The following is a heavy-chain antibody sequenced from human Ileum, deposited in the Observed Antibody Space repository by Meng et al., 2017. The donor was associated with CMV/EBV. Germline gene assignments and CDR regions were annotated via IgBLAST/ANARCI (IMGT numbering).Heavy chain of an antibody. D-gene: IGHD2-2*01. CDR2: IHYTETT. V-gene: IGHV4-39*07. J-gene: IGHJ4*02. CDR1: GASISSGRHF. Sequence: QLKGSGPGLVNPSETLSLTCTVSGASISSGRHFWGWIRQAPGKGLEWIATIHYTETTHYNPSLKSRITISVDTSKNQISLKVNSVTAADTAMYYCAADISTAWFYYWGQGTLVTVSS. CDR3: AADISTAWFYY.